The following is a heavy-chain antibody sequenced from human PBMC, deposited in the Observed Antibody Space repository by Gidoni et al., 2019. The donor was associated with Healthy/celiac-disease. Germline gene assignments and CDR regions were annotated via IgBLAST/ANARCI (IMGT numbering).Heavy chain of an antibody. J-gene: IGHJ2*01. CDR2: IRSKAYGGTT. CDR1: GFTFGDYA. D-gene: IGHD3-22*01. CDR3: TRTSRDSSGYYFWYFDL. V-gene: IGHV3-49*04. Sequence: EVQLVESGGGLVQPGRSLRLSCTASGFTFGDYAMSWVRQAPGKGPEWVGFIRSKAYGGTTEYAASVKGRFTISRDDSKSIAYLQMNSLKTEDTAVYYCTRTSRDSSGYYFWYFDLWGRGTLVTVSS.